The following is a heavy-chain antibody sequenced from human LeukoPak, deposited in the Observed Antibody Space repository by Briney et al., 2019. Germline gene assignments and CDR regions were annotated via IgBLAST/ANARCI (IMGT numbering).Heavy chain of an antibody. V-gene: IGHV3-9*01. CDR1: GFTFDDYA. CDR2: ISWNGGSI. D-gene: IGHD5-24*01. J-gene: IGHJ4*02. Sequence: PGGSLRLSCAASGFTFDDYAMHWVRQAPGKGLEWVSGISWNGGSIGYADSVKGRFTISRDNAKNSLYLQMNSLRAEDTALYYCAKEQGYNTPFDYWGQGTLVTVSS. CDR3: AKEQGYNTPFDY.